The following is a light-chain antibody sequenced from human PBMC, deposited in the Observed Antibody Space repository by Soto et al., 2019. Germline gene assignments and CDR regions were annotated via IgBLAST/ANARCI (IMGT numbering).Light chain of an antibody. V-gene: IGKV1-5*03. CDR2: KAS. J-gene: IGKJ5*01. CDR1: QTISSW. CDR3: QQYANYPIT. Sequence: DIQMTQSPSTLSGSVGDRVTITCRASQTISSWLAWYQQKPGKAPKLLIYKASTLKSGVPSKFSGSGSGTDFSLTISSLQPEDFATYYCQQYANYPITFGRGTRLEIK.